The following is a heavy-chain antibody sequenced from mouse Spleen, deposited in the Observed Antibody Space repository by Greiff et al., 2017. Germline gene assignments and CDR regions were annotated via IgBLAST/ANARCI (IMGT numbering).Heavy chain of an antibody. J-gene: IGHJ1*01. V-gene: IGHV1-19*01. CDR3: ARGLRGDFDV. CDR2: INPYNGGT. CDR1: GYTFTDYY. Sequence: EVQLQQSGPVLVKPGASVKMSCKASGYTFTDYYMNWVKQSHGKSLEWIGVINPYNGGTSYNQKFKGKATLTVDKSSSTAYMELNSLTSEDSAVYYCARGLRGDFDVWGAGTTVTVSS. D-gene: IGHD2-4*01.